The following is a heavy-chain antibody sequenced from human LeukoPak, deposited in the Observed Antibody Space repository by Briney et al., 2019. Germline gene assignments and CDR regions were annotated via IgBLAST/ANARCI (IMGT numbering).Heavy chain of an antibody. Sequence: ASVKVSCEASGYTFTSYGISWVRQAPGQGLEWMGWISAYNGNTNYAQKLQGGVTMTTDTSTSTAYMEQRSLRSDDTAVYYCARDQLRYCSGGSCYYYWGQGTLVTVSS. CDR3: ARDQLRYCSGGSCYYY. J-gene: IGHJ4*02. CDR2: ISAYNGNT. V-gene: IGHV1-18*01. CDR1: GYTFTSYG. D-gene: IGHD2-15*01.